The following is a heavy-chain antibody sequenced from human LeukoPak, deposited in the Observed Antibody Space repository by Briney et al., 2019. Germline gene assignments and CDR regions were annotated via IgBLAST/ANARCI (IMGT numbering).Heavy chain of an antibody. CDR3: ARGLRPLQWSPSRYFDL. CDR2: INHSGST. Sequence: PSETLSLTCAVYGGSFSGYYWSWIRQPPGKGLEWIGEINHSGSTNYNPSLKSRVTISVDTSKNQFSLKLSFVTAADTAVYYCARGLRPLQWSPSRYFDLWGRGTLVTVSS. CDR1: GGSFSGYY. V-gene: IGHV4-34*01. J-gene: IGHJ2*01. D-gene: IGHD4-23*01.